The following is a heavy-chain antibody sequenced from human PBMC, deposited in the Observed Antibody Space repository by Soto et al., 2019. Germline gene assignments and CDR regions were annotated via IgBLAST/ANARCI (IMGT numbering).Heavy chain of an antibody. D-gene: IGHD4-4*01. V-gene: IGHV3-7*01. CDR2: IKQDGSEK. CDR3: ARDLTTVTTGIFY. Sequence: PGGSLRLSCAASGFTFSSYWMSWVRQAPGKGLEWVANIKQDGSEKYYVDSVKGRFTISRDNAKNSLYLQMNSLRAEDTAVYYCARDLTTVTTGIFYWGQGTLVTVSS. CDR1: GFTFSSYW. J-gene: IGHJ4*02.